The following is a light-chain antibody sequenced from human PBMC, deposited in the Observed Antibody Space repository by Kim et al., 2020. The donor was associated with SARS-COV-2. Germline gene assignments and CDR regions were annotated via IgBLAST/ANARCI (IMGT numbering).Light chain of an antibody. CDR2: GAS. Sequence: LSPGERATRSCRASQSLRGPYLAWYQQKPGQTPRLLIYGASNRAPDIPDRFSGSGSETDFTLTISGLEPEDFAVYYCQQYGGSPTFGPGTKVDIK. CDR1: QSLRGPY. V-gene: IGKV3-20*01. CDR3: QQYGGSPT. J-gene: IGKJ1*01.